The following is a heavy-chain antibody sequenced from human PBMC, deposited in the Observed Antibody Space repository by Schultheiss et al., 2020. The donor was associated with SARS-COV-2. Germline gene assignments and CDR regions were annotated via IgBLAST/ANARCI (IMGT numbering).Heavy chain of an antibody. CDR3: AKGGGYYDSSGYYKRRDWFDP. CDR1: GFTFDDYA. V-gene: IGHV3-9*01. J-gene: IGHJ5*02. D-gene: IGHD3-22*01. CDR2: ISWNSGSI. Sequence: GGSLRLSCAASGFTFDDYAMHWVRQAPGKGLEWVSGISWNSGSIGYADSVKGRFTISRDNAKNSLYLQMNSLRAEDTALYYCAKGGGYYDSSGYYKRRDWFDPWGQGTLVTVSS.